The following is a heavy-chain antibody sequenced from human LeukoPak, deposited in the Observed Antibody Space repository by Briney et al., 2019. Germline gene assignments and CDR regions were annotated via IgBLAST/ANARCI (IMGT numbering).Heavy chain of an antibody. CDR1: GFTFSSYG. J-gene: IGHJ4*02. CDR2: IWYDGSNK. Sequence: GGSLRLSCAASGFTFSSYGMHWVRQAPGKGLKGVAVIWYDGSNKYYADSVKGRFTITRDNSKNTLYLQMNSLRGEDTAVYYCAKTTYSSLTFDYWGQGILVTVSS. D-gene: IGHD6-6*01. CDR3: AKTTYSSLTFDY. V-gene: IGHV3-33*06.